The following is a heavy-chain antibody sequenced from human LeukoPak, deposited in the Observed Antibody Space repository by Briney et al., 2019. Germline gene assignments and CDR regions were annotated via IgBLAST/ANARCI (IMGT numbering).Heavy chain of an antibody. Sequence: PSETLSLTCAVYGGSFSGYYWSWIRQPPGKGLEWIGEINHSGSTNYNPSLKSRVTISVDTSKNQFSLKLSSVTAADTAVYYCARAKLTVVRGVYVDYWGQGTLVT. V-gene: IGHV4-34*01. CDR3: ARAKLTVVRGVYVDY. CDR2: INHSGST. CDR1: GGSFSGYY. J-gene: IGHJ4*02. D-gene: IGHD3-10*01.